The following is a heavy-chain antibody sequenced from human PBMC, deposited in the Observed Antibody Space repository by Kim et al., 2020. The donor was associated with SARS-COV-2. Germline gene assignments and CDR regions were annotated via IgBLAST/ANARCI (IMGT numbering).Heavy chain of an antibody. J-gene: IGHJ4*01. CDR3: ERLTWWGSSSTHPDY. CDR1: GDSINSDDYY. V-gene: IGHV4-39*01. CDR2: IFHSGNT. D-gene: IGHD2-15*01. Sequence: SETLSLTCTVSGDSINSDDYYWGWIRQPPGKGLEWIGSIFHSGNTYYNPALKIRVTISLDTSKNQFSLQLTSVTAADTAVYYCERLTWWGSSSTHPDYWG.